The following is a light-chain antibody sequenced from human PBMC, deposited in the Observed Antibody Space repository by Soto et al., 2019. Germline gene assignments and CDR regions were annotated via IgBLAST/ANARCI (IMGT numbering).Light chain of an antibody. CDR1: QSVSSN. J-gene: IGKJ1*01. CDR2: AES. CDR3: RQYGGSPRST. Sequence: EIVLTQSPATLSLSPGERATLSCRASQSVSSNLAWYQQKPGHAPSRLIYAESTRATGIPARFSGSGSWTDFTLIINRLEPEEVAIVYCRQYGGSPRSTFGQGTKVDIK. V-gene: IGKV3-20*01.